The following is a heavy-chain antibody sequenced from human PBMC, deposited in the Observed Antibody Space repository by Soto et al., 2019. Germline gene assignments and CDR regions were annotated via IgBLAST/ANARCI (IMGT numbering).Heavy chain of an antibody. CDR3: ASEPIYYNDGSSYYPLGH. CDR2: ISAHNGAT. J-gene: IGHJ4*02. Sequence: QVQMVQSGAEVKKPGASVKVSCQASGYSFATYGFIWVRQAPGQGLECVGWISAHNGATHYSQKFQGRVTLTTETATTTGYMELRSLTSDDPAVYFCASEPIYYNDGSSYYPLGHWGQGTLVTVSS. V-gene: IGHV1-18*04. D-gene: IGHD3-22*01. CDR1: GYSFATYG.